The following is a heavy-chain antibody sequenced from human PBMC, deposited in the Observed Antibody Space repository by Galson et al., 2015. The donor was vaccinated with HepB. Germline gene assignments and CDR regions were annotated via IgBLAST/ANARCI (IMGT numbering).Heavy chain of an antibody. Sequence: ETLSLTCAVSGGSISSSNWWSWVRQPPGKGLEWIGEIYHSGSTNYNPSLKSRVTISVDKSKNQFSLKLSSVTAADTAVYYCARAPPTYYYDSSGSAWGQGTLVTVSS. J-gene: IGHJ4*02. CDR2: IYHSGST. CDR1: GGSISSSNW. D-gene: IGHD3-22*01. CDR3: ARAPPTYYYDSSGSA. V-gene: IGHV4-4*02.